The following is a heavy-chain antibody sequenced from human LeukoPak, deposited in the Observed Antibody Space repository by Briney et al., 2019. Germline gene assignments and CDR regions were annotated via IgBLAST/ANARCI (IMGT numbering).Heavy chain of an antibody. D-gene: IGHD1-26*01. CDR2: IKQDGSGK. V-gene: IGHV3-7*01. J-gene: IGHJ4*02. CDR3: ARDPDQIVGANFDY. Sequence: GGSLRLSCAASGFTFSSYWMNWVRQAPGKGLEWVANIKQDGSGKYYVDSVKGRFTISRDNARNSLDLQMNSLTAEDTAVYYCARDPDQIVGANFDYWGQGTLVTVSS. CDR1: GFTFSSYW.